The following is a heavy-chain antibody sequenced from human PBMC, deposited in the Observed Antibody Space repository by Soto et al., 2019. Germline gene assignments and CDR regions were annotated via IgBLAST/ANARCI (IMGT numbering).Heavy chain of an antibody. Sequence: PSETLSLTCTVSGDSMTRSVWWTWVRQPPGKGLEWIGEVFHTGNTNYNPSLKSRVTMSVDKSTHEFSLKVTSVTAADTAIYYCARKAWVRFDYWGQGALVTVSS. CDR2: VFHTGNT. CDR1: GDSMTRSVW. V-gene: IGHV4-4*02. CDR3: ARKAWVRFDY. D-gene: IGHD7-27*01. J-gene: IGHJ4*02.